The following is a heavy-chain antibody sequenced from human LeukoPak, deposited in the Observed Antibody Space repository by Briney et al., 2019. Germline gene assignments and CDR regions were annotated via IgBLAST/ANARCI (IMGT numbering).Heavy chain of an antibody. J-gene: IGHJ4*02. D-gene: IGHD5-18*01. CDR3: AIDVDTAMVTFDY. CDR1: GYXFTSYW. CDR2: IDPSDSYT. V-gene: IGHV5-10-1*01. Sequence: GESLKISCNGSGYXFTSYWISWVRQMPGKGLEWMGRIDPSDSYTNYSPSFQGHVTISADKSISTAYLQWSSLKASDTAMYYCAIDVDTAMVTFDYWGQGTLVTVSS.